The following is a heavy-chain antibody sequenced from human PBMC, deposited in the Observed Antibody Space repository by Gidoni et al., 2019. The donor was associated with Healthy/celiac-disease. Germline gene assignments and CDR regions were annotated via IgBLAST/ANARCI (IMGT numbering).Heavy chain of an antibody. CDR2: ISGSGGRT. D-gene: IGHD3-10*01. CDR1: GFTFSSYA. Sequence: EVQLLESGGGLVQPGGSLRLSCSASGFTFSSYAMSWVRQAPGKGLEWVSAISGSGGRTYYAASVKGRFTISRDNSKNTLYLQMNSLRAEDTAVYYCAKDSLQFGETPGWGFDPWGQGTLVTVSS. V-gene: IGHV3-23*01. J-gene: IGHJ5*02. CDR3: AKDSLQFGETPGWGFDP.